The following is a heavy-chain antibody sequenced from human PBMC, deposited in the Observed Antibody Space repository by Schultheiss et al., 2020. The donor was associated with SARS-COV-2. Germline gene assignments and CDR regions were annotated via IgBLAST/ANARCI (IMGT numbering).Heavy chain of an antibody. CDR3: ARGSAGYDY. V-gene: IGHV4-59*01. D-gene: IGHD5-12*01. CDR2: IYSSGIT. Sequence: SETLSLTCTVSGGSISSYYWNWIRQPPGKGLEWIGYIYSSGITNYNPSLKSRVTISVDTSKSQFSLKLSSVTAADTAVYYCARGSAGYDYWGQGTLVTVSS. J-gene: IGHJ4*02. CDR1: GGSISSYY.